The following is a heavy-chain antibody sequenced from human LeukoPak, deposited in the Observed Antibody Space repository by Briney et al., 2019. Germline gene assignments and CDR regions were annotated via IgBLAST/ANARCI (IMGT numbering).Heavy chain of an antibody. V-gene: IGHV4-59*01. CDR3: ARWAYGMDV. Sequence: SETLSLTCTVSGGSISSYYWSWIRQPPGKGLEWIGYIYYSGSTNYNPSLKSRVTMSVDTSKNQFSLKLSSVTAADSAVYYSARWAYGMDVWGQGTTVTVSS. CDR1: GGSISSYY. CDR2: IYYSGST. J-gene: IGHJ6*02.